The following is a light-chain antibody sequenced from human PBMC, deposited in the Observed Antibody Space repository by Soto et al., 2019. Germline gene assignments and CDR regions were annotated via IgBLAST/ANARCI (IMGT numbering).Light chain of an antibody. CDR2: AAS. CDR1: QSINTY. Sequence: DIQMTQSPSSLSASLGDRVTITCRASQSINTYLNWYQQKPGKAPNLLIFAASTLQSGVPSRFSGSGSVTDFTLTIRSLQPEDFATYYCQQSYTAPLTFGGGTKVDI. J-gene: IGKJ4*01. V-gene: IGKV1-39*01. CDR3: QQSYTAPLT.